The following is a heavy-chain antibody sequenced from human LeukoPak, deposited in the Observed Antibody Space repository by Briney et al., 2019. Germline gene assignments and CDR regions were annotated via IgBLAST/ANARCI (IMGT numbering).Heavy chain of an antibody. V-gene: IGHV1-69*13. CDR3: ARSLATIHYFDY. J-gene: IGHJ4*02. D-gene: IGHD5-24*01. CDR1: GGTFSSYA. Sequence: SVKVSCKASGGTFSSYAISWVRQAPGQGLEWMGGIIPIFGTANYAQKFQGRVTITADESTSTAYMELSSLRSEDTAVYYCARSLATIHYFDYWGQGTLVTVSS. CDR2: IIPIFGTA.